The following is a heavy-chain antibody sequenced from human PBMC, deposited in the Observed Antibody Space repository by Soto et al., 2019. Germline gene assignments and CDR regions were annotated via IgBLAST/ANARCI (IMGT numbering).Heavy chain of an antibody. CDR2: INAGNGNT. CDR1: GYTFTDYA. CDR3: ARGGELQFFDR. Sequence: ASVKVSCKASGYTFTDYAMHWVRQAPGQRLEWMGRINAGNGNTKYSQKFQGRVTITRDTSATTAYMELSSLRSEDTAVYYCARGGELQFFDRWGRGNLVTGSS. D-gene: IGHD1-26*01. J-gene: IGHJ2*01. V-gene: IGHV1-3*01.